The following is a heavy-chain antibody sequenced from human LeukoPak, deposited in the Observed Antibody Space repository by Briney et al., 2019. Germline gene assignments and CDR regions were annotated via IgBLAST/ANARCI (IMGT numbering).Heavy chain of an antibody. CDR2: IIHSGST. J-gene: IGHJ4*02. V-gene: IGHV4-34*12. Sequence: SETLSLTCAVYGGSFSGYYWSWIRQPPGKGLEWIGEIIHSGSTNYNPSLKSRVTISVDTPKNQFSLKLSSVTAADTAVYYCASGVGAAAGAPGNFDYWGQGTLVTVSS. CDR3: ASGVGAAAGAPGNFDY. D-gene: IGHD6-13*01. CDR1: GGSFSGYY.